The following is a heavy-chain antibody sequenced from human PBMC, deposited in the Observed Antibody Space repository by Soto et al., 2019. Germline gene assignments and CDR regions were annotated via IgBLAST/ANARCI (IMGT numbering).Heavy chain of an antibody. CDR2: ISSYNGNT. V-gene: IGHV1-18*04. Sequence: ASVKVSCKASGYTFNSYGISWVRQAPGQGLEWMGWISSYNGNTNYAQKLQGRVTMTTETSTSTAYMELRSLRSDDTAVYYCARAAPPPSHHAVMAFWGKGSTVTVP. CDR1: GYTFNSYG. J-gene: IGHJ6*04. CDR3: ARAAPPPSHHAVMAF.